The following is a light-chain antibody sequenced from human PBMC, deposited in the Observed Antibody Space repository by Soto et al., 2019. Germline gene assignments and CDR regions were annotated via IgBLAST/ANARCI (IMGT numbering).Light chain of an antibody. CDR2: GAS. Sequence: EIVLTQSPGTLSLSPGERATLSCRASQSVNNNYLAWYQQKPGQAPRLLIYGASSRATGIPDRFSGSGSGTDFTLTISRLEREDFAVYYCQQCGISQYTFGQGTKLEIK. CDR3: QQCGISQYT. J-gene: IGKJ2*01. CDR1: QSVNNNY. V-gene: IGKV3-20*01.